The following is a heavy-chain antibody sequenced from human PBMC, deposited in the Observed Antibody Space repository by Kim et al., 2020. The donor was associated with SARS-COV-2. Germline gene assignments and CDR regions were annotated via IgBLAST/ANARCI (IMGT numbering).Heavy chain of an antibody. CDR1: GFTFSTYE. CDR2: ISTSGSTI. D-gene: IGHD2-2*01. Sequence: GGSLRLSCAASGFTFSTYEMNWVRQAPGKGLEWISYISTSGSTIYYADSVKGRFTISRDNAKSSLSLQMNSLRAEDTAVYYCARYLYCSSTSCFYGMYVRGQGTTVTVFS. J-gene: IGHJ6*02. CDR3: ARYLYCSSTSCFYGMYV. V-gene: IGHV3-48*03.